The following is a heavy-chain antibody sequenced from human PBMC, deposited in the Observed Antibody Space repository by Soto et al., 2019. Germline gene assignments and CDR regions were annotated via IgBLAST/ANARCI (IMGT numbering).Heavy chain of an antibody. D-gene: IGHD3-3*01. CDR3: AKDGANFWSGYKTYDAFDI. CDR2: ISGSGGST. V-gene: IGHV3-23*01. J-gene: IGHJ3*02. CDR1: GFTFSSYV. Sequence: EVQLLESGGGLVQPGGSLRLSCAASGFTFSSYVMSWVRQAPGKGLEWVSAISGSGGSTYYADSVKGRFTISRDNSKNTLYLQMNSLRAEDTAVYYCAKDGANFWSGYKTYDAFDIWGQGTMVTVSS.